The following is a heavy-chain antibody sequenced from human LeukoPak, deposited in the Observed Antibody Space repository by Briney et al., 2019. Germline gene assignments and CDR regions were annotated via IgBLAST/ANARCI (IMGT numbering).Heavy chain of an antibody. CDR1: GGSISSYY. CDR3: ARETRYSGSYSLGY. Sequence: PSETLSLTCTVSGGSISSYYWSWIRQPPGKGLEWIGYIYYSGSTNYNPSLKGRVTISVGTSKNQFSLKLSSVTAADTAVYYCARETRYSGSYSLGYWGQGTLVAVSS. J-gene: IGHJ4*02. V-gene: IGHV4-59*08. CDR2: IYYSGST. D-gene: IGHD1-26*01.